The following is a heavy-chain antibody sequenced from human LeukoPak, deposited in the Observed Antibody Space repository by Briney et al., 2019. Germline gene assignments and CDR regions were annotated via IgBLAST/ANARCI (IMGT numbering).Heavy chain of an antibody. J-gene: IGHJ2*01. CDR1: GGSISSYY. V-gene: IGHV4-59*01. CDR2: IYYSGST. Sequence: SETLSLTCTVSGGSISSYYWSWIRQPPREGLEWIGYIYYSGSTNYNPSLKNRVTISVDTSKNQFSLKLSSVTAANTAVYYCARESGSRYFDWLPSSYWYFDLWGRGTLVTVSS. CDR3: ARESGSRYFDWLPSSYWYFDL. D-gene: IGHD3-9*01.